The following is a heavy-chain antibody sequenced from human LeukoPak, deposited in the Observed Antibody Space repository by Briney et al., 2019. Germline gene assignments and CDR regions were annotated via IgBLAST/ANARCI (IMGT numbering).Heavy chain of an antibody. J-gene: IGHJ4*02. CDR2: IYPGDSDT. CDR1: GYSFTSYW. V-gene: IGHV5-51*01. D-gene: IGHD2-2*01. CDR3: ASWLGLYCSSTSCYAFDY. Sequence: GESLKISCKGSGYSFTSYWIGWVRQMPGKGLEWMGIIYPGDSDTRYSPSFQGQVTISADKSISTAYLQWSSLKASDPAMYYCASWLGLYCSSTSCYAFDYWGQGTLVTVSS.